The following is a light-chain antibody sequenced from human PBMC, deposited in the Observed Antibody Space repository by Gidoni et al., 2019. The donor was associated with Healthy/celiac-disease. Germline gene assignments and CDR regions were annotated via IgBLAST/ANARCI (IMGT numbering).Light chain of an antibody. CDR3: QQSYSTPLT. Sequence: DIQMTQSPSSLSASVGDRVTITCRASQSISSYLNWYQQKPGKAPKLLIYAASSLQSGVPSRFSGSGSGTYFTLPLSTLHPEDFTTYYCQQSYSTPLTFGGGTQVEIK. CDR1: QSISSY. CDR2: AAS. V-gene: IGKV1-39*01. J-gene: IGKJ4*01.